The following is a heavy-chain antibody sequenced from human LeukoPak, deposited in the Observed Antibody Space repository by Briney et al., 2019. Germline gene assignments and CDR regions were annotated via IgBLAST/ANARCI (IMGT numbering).Heavy chain of an antibody. CDR3: AKAGMTRFDY. CDR2: FSGSGRST. D-gene: IGHD1-20*01. V-gene: IGHV3-23*01. CDR1: GFTFSRFA. J-gene: IGHJ4*02. Sequence: GGSLRLSCAASGFTFSRFAMSWVRQAPGKGLEWVSGFSGSGRSTYYADSVKGRFTISRDNSKNTLYLQMNSLRVEDTAVYYCAKAGMTRFDYWGQGIMVTVSS.